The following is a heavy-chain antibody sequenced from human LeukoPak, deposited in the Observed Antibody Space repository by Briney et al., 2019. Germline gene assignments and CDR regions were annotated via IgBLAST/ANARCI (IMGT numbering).Heavy chain of an antibody. J-gene: IGHJ4*02. CDR3: ARDIYDFWSGYCDY. Sequence: PGGSLRLSCAASGFTFSSYWMSWVRQAPGKGLEWVANIKQDGSEKYYVDSVKGRFTISRDNAKNSLYLQMNSLRAEDTAVYYCARDIYDFWSGYCDYWGQGTLVTVSS. CDR1: GFTFSSYW. CDR2: IKQDGSEK. D-gene: IGHD3-3*01. V-gene: IGHV3-7*01.